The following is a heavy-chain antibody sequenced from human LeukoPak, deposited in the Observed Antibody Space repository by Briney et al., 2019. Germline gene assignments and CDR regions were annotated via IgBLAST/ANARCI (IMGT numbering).Heavy chain of an antibody. V-gene: IGHV3-48*01. CDR2: ISSSSSTI. D-gene: IGHD3-3*01. Sequence: PGGSLRLSCAASGFTFSSYSMNWVRQAPGKGLEWVSYISSSSSTIYYADSVKGRFTISRDNAKNSLYLQMNSLRAEDTAVYYCARGPPYYDFWSGSPWFDPWGQGTPVTVSS. CDR1: GFTFSSYS. J-gene: IGHJ5*02. CDR3: ARGPPYYDFWSGSPWFDP.